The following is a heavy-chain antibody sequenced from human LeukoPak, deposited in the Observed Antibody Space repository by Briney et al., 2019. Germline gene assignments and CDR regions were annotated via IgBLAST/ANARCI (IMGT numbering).Heavy chain of an antibody. CDR3: TTALNFDILTGLYQPIAAFDV. J-gene: IGHJ3*01. Sequence: GGSLRLSCAASAFTFSVYDMHWVRQIPGKVLEWVSGMVNVGDPYYPGSVKGRFTISRENAKNSLYLQMNSLRAGDTAIYYCTTALNFDILTGLYQPIAAFDVWGQGTLVTVSS. D-gene: IGHD3-9*01. V-gene: IGHV3-13*05. CDR1: AFTFSVYD. CDR2: MVNVGDP.